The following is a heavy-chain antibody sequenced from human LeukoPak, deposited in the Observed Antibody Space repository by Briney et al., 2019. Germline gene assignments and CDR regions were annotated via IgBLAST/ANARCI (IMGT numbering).Heavy chain of an antibody. CDR2: IRYDGSNK. J-gene: IGHJ4*02. Sequence: GSPRLSCAASGFTFSSYGMHWVRQAPGKGLEWVAFIRYDGSNKYYADSVKGRFTISRDNSKNTLYLQMNSLRAEDTAVYYCASSIDGSRHRRFDYWGQGTLVTVSS. CDR1: GFTFSSYG. V-gene: IGHV3-30*02. CDR3: ASSIDGSRHRRFDY. D-gene: IGHD5-24*01.